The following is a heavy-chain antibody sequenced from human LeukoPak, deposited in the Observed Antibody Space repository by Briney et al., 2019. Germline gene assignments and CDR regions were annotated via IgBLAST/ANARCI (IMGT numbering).Heavy chain of an antibody. CDR2: IYYSGST. D-gene: IGHD5-24*01. J-gene: IGHJ5*02. V-gene: IGHV4-39*01. CDR3: ARRCDGYNLAGHLHNWFDP. CDR1: GGSISSNSYY. Sequence: PSETLSLTCTVSGGSISSNSYYWGWIRQPPGKGLKWIGSIYYSGSTYYNPSLKSRVTVSVDTSKNQFSLKLSSVTAADTAVYYCARRCDGYNLAGHLHNWFDPWGQGTLVTVSS.